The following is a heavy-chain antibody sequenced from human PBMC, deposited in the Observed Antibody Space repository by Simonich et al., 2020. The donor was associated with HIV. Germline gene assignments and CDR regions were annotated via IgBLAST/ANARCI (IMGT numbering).Heavy chain of an antibody. Sequence: EVQLVESGGGLVKPGGSXRLSCAXSGFTXRTYSMNWXPQAXEXGLXXFASIRISTSYXYYAXSVKGXFTISXDXXXNSXXXXXNSXXXXXTAVYXXXXXXXKGSSTSCSDYWGQGTLXTVSS. J-gene: IGHJ4*02. D-gene: IGHD2-2*01. CDR3: XXXXXKGSSTSCSDY. CDR2: IRISTSYX. V-gene: IGHV3-21*01. CDR1: GFTXRTYS.